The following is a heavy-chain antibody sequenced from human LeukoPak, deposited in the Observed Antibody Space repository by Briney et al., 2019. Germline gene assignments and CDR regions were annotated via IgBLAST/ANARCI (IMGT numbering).Heavy chain of an antibody. Sequence: PGGSLRLSGEASGFTFSSYAMSWARQAPGKGLEWVSAISGSSGSTYYADSVKGRFTISRDNSKNTLYLQMNSLRAEDTAVYYCAKDWDSSGWYFYYWGQGTLVTVSS. D-gene: IGHD6-19*01. J-gene: IGHJ4*02. CDR2: ISGSSGST. CDR1: GFTFSSYA. CDR3: AKDWDSSGWYFYY. V-gene: IGHV3-23*01.